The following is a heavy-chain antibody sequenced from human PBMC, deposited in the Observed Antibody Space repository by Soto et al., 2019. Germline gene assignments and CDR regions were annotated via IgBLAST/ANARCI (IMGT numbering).Heavy chain of an antibody. CDR2: IYYSGST. D-gene: IGHD3-22*01. J-gene: IGHJ4*02. Sequence: KPSETLSLTCTVSGGSISSGDYYWSWIRQPPGKGLEWIGYIYYSGSTYYNPSLKSRVTISVDTSKNQFSLKLSSVTAADTAVYYCARADLLITMIVEYYFDYWGQGTLVTVSS. CDR1: GGSISSGDYY. V-gene: IGHV4-30-4*01. CDR3: ARADLLITMIVEYYFDY.